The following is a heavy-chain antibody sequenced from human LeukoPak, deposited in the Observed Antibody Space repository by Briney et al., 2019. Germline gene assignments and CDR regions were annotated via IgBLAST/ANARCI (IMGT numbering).Heavy chain of an antibody. V-gene: IGHV4-34*01. CDR3: ARPHYDFWSGYYGY. D-gene: IGHD3-3*01. J-gene: IGHJ4*02. Sequence: SETLSLTCAVYGGSFSGYYWSWIRQPPGKGLEWIGEINHSGSTNYNLSLKSRVTISVDTSKNQFSLKLSSVTAADTAVYYCARPHYDFWSGYYGYWGQGTLVTVSS. CDR1: GGSFSGYY. CDR2: INHSGST.